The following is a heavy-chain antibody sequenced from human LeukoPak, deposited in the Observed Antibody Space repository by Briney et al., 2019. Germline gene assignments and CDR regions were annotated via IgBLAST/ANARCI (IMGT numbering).Heavy chain of an antibody. Sequence: PGRSLRLSCAASGFTFSSYGMHWVRQAPGKGLEGVAVIWYDGSNKYYADSVKGRFTISRDNPKNTLYLQMNSLRAEDTAVYYCARDRGQQIDYWGQGTLVTVSS. J-gene: IGHJ4*02. D-gene: IGHD3-10*01. V-gene: IGHV3-33*01. CDR3: ARDRGQQIDY. CDR1: GFTFSSYG. CDR2: IWYDGSNK.